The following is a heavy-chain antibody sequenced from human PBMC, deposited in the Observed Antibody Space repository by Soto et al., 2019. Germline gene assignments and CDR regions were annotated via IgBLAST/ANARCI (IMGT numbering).Heavy chain of an antibody. CDR3: ARDRTDLQVGVCGMDV. V-gene: IGHV1-69*13. CDR1: GGTFSSYA. D-gene: IGHD2-8*01. Sequence: GASVKVSCKASGGTFSSYAISWVRQAPGQGLEWMGGIIPIFGTANYAQKFQGRVTITADESTSTAYMELSSLRSEDTAVFFCARDRTDLQVGVCGMDVWGQGTTVTVSS. CDR2: IIPIFGTA. J-gene: IGHJ6*02.